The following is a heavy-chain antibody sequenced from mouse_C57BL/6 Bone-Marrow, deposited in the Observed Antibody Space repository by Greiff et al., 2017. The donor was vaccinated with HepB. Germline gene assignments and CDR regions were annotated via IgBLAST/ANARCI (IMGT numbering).Heavy chain of an antibody. CDR2: ISYDGSN. CDR1: GYSITSGYY. J-gene: IGHJ1*03. CDR3: ARRGYGDYGSYWYFDV. V-gene: IGHV3-6*01. Sequence: EVKLMESGPGLVKPSQSLSLTCSVTGYSITSGYYWNWIRQFPGNKLEWMGYISYDGSNNYNPSLKNRISITRDTSKNQFFLKLNSVTTEDTATYYCARRGYGDYGSYWYFDVWGTGTTVTVSS. D-gene: IGHD2-13*01.